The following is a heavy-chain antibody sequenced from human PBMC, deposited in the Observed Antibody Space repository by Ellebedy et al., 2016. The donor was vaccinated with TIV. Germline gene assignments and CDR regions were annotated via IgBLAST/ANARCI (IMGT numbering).Heavy chain of an antibody. V-gene: IGHV4-39*01. CDR3: ARHVDEYSSSKRFDP. CDR1: GGSISSSSYY. CDR2: IYYSGST. D-gene: IGHD6-6*01. Sequence: MPSETLSLTCTVSGGSISSSSYYWGWIRQPPGKWLEWIGSIYYSGSTYYNPSLKSRVTISVDTSKNQFSLKLSSVTAADTAVYYCARHVDEYSSSKRFDPWGQGTLVTVSS. J-gene: IGHJ5*02.